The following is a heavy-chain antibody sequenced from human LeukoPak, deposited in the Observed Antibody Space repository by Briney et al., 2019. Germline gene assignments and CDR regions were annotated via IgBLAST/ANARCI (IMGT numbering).Heavy chain of an antibody. CDR2: INAGNGNT. D-gene: IGHD3-10*01. CDR3: ARGAPPRWALGYYGSGSLDAFDI. V-gene: IGHV1-3*01. Sequence: GASVKVSCKASGYTFTSYAMHWVRQAPGQRLEWMGWINAGNGNTKYSQKFQGRVTITRDTSASTAYMELSSLRSEDTAVYYCARGAPPRWALGYYGSGSLDAFDIWGQGTMVTVSS. CDR1: GYTFTSYA. J-gene: IGHJ3*02.